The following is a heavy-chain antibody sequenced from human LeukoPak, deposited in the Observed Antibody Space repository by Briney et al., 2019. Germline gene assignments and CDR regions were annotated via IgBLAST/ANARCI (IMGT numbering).Heavy chain of an antibody. CDR3: ARDTGYCSGGSCYRGPDY. CDR2: TIGST. V-gene: IGHV4-4*07. D-gene: IGHD2-15*01. J-gene: IGHJ4*02. Sequence: TIGSTNYNPSLKSRVTMSVDTSKNQFSLKLSSVTAADTAVYYCARDTGYCSGGSCYRGPDYWGQGTLVTASS.